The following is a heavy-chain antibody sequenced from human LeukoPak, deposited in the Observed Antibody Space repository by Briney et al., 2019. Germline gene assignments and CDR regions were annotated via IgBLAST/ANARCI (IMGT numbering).Heavy chain of an antibody. V-gene: IGHV4-30-2*01. CDR2: IFQSGST. CDR3: ARVGSDWNDVRYNWFDP. Sequence: SQTLSLTCAVSGGSISSGGYSWSWIRQPPGKGLEWIGYIFQSGSTYYNPPLKSRVTISVDRSKNQFSLKLSSVTAADTAVYYCARVGSDWNDVRYNWFDPWGQGTLVTVSS. CDR1: GGSISSGGYS. D-gene: IGHD1-1*01. J-gene: IGHJ5*02.